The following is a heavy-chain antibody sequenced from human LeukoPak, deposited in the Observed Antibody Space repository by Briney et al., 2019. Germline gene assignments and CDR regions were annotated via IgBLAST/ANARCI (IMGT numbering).Heavy chain of an antibody. Sequence: GGSLRLSCAASGFTFSNSWMHWFRQVPGKGLLWVSRISNDGSSSIYADSVKGRFTISRDNAKNTLYLQMNSLRAEDTAVYYCARMATAFDYWGQGTLVTVSS. CDR3: ARMATAFDY. D-gene: IGHD1-1*01. V-gene: IGHV3-74*01. CDR1: GFTFSNSW. CDR2: ISNDGSSS. J-gene: IGHJ4*02.